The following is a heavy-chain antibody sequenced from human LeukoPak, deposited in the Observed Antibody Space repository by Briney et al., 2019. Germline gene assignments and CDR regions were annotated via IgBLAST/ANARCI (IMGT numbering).Heavy chain of an antibody. CDR2: INPGDGTT. D-gene: IGHD5-24*01. J-gene: IGHJ4*02. V-gene: IGHV1-46*01. CDR1: GYTFTGYY. Sequence: ASVKVSCKASGYTFTGYYIHWVRQAPGQGLEWMGIINPGDGTTSYAQKFQGRVTMTRDTSTSTVYMELRSLRSEDTAVYYCARALLVRNGYNYSPNYFDYWGQGTLVTVSS. CDR3: ARALLVRNGYNYSPNYFDY.